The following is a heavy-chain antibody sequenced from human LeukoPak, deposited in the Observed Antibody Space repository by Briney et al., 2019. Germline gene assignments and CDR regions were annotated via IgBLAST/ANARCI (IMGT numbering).Heavy chain of an antibody. CDR2: IYSGGGT. J-gene: IGHJ4*02. D-gene: IGHD3-10*01. Sequence: PVGSLRLSCAPSGFTVSSQYMNWVRKAPGKGLEWVSVIYSGGGTYYEDSVNGRFTISRDNSKNTLYLQMNSLRADDTAVYYCASSVYSGSPTKSFDYWGQGTLVTVSS. CDR3: ASSVYSGSPTKSFDY. CDR1: GFTVSSQY. V-gene: IGHV3-53*01.